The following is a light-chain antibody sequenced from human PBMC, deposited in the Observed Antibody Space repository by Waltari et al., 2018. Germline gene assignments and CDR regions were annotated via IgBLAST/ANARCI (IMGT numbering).Light chain of an antibody. V-gene: IGLV2-14*01. J-gene: IGLJ2*01. CDR3: SSYTGKTTLVT. Sequence: QSALTQPASVSGSPGQSITISCSGTSSDIGAYKYVSWSQQHPGKAPKPVISEVSNRPSGVSDRFTGSKSGNTASLTISGRQTSDEALYYCSSYTGKTTLVTFGGGTKVTVL. CDR2: EVS. CDR1: SSDIGAYKY.